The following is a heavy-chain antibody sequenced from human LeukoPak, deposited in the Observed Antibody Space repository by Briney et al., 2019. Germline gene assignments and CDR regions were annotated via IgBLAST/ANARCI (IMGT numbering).Heavy chain of an antibody. D-gene: IGHD1-1*01. CDR1: GGSISSSSYY. Sequence: PSETLSLTCTVSGGSISSSSYYWGWIRQPPGKGLEWIGSIYYSGSTYYNPSLKSRVTISVDTSKNQFSLKLSSVTAADTAVYYCARGYRRGGLDAFDIWGQGTMVTVSS. V-gene: IGHV4-39*07. CDR3: ARGYRRGGLDAFDI. CDR2: IYYSGST. J-gene: IGHJ3*02.